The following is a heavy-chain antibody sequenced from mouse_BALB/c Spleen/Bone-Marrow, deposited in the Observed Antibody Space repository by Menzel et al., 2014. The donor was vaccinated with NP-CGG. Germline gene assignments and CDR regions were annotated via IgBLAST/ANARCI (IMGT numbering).Heavy chain of an antibody. CDR2: INPDSSTI. J-gene: IGHJ2*01. V-gene: IGHV4-1*02. D-gene: IGHD4-1*01. Sequence: EVKLMESGGGLVQPGGSLKLSCAASGFAFSRYWMSWVRQAPGKGLEWIGEINPDSSTINYTPSLKDKFIISRDNAKNTLYLQMSKVRSEDTALYYHARPGTWGYFDYWGQGTTLTVSS. CDR3: ARPGTWGYFDY. CDR1: GFAFSRYW.